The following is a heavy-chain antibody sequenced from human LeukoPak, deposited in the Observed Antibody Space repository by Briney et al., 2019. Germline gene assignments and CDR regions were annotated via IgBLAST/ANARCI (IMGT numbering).Heavy chain of an antibody. V-gene: IGHV1-69*13. CDR1: GGTFSSYA. CDR2: IIPIFGTA. Sequence: SVKVSCKASGGTFSSYAISWVRQAPGQGLEWMGGIIPIFGTANYAQKFQGGVTITADESTSTAYMELSSLRSEDTAVYYCARDHLVAAPNWFDPWGQGTLVTVSS. D-gene: IGHD2-15*01. J-gene: IGHJ5*02. CDR3: ARDHLVAAPNWFDP.